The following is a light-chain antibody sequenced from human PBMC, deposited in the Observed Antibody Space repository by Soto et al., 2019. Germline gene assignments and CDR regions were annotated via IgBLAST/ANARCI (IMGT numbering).Light chain of an antibody. CDR1: QAISNY. CDR3: QKYNSDPYT. Sequence: DIQMTQSPSSVSASVGDRVTITCRASQAISNYLAWYQQKPGQVPKLLIFAASTLQSGVPSRFSGSGSGTDFTLAISSLQPEDVAIYFCQKYNSDPYTFGQGTRLEI. CDR2: AAS. J-gene: IGKJ2*01. V-gene: IGKV1-27*01.